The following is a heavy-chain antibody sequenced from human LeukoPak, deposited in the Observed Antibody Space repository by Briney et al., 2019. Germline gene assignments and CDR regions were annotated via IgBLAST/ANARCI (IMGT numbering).Heavy chain of an antibody. D-gene: IGHD3-10*01. J-gene: IGHJ2*01. CDR2: IYYSGST. Sequence: ETSETLSLTCTVSGGSISSSSYYWGWIRQPPGKGLEWIGYIYYSGSTNYNPSLKSRVTISVDTSKNQFSLKLSSVTAADTAVYYCAGYYYAAYWYFDLWGRGTLVTVSS. CDR1: GGSISSSSYY. V-gene: IGHV4-61*05. CDR3: AGYYYAAYWYFDL.